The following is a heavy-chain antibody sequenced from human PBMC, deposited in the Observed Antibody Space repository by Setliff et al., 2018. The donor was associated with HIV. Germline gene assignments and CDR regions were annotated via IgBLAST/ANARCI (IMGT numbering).Heavy chain of an antibody. V-gene: IGHV4-61*01. CDR2: IYYSGST. CDR3: ARYSPRGYTLTGPY. CDR1: GGSFIGSSFQ. D-gene: IGHD6-25*01. J-gene: IGHJ4*02. Sequence: SETLSLTCNVSGGSFIGSSFQSTWIRQPPGKGLEWIGYIYYSGSTKHNPSLKSRVTISLDTSKNQFSLKLTSVTAADTAVYYCARYSPRGYTLTGPYWGQGTLVTVSS.